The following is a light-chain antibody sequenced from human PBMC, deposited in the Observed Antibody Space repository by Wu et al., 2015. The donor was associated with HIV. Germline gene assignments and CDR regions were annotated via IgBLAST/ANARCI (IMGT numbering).Light chain of an antibody. CDR1: QSLSSW. CDR3: QQYSSYPQT. CDR2: KAS. V-gene: IGKV1-5*03. Sequence: DIQMTQSPATLSASVGDRVTITCRASQSLSSWLAWYQQKPGKAPKLLINKASNLRNGVPSRFSGSGSETEFTLTISSLQPDDFATYYCQQYSSYPQTFGQGAKVEI. J-gene: IGKJ1*01.